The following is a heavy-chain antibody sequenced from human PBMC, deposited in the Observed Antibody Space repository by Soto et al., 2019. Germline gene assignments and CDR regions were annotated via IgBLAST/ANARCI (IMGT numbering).Heavy chain of an antibody. CDR1: GYTVTSYE. D-gene: IGHD4-17*01. V-gene: IGHV1-8*01. CDR3: ARGIKYGAYSRWFDP. Sequence: QVQLVQSGAEVKKRGASVKVSCKASGYTVTSYESKWVRQATVQGLEYLGWMNPNSGNTAYVQKFQGRVTMTWDTSITTAYMELSSLRSEDTAVYFCARGIKYGAYSRWFDPWGQGTLVTVCS. CDR2: MNPNSGNT. J-gene: IGHJ5*02.